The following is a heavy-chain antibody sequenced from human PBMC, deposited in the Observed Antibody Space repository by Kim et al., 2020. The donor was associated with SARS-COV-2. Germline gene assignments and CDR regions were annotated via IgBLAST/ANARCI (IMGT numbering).Heavy chain of an antibody. Sequence: SETLSLTCAVYGGSFSGYYWSWIRQPPGKGLEWIGEINHSGSTNYNPSLKSRVTISVDTSKNQFSLKLSSVTAADTAVYYCARGRSDLPAALKRVYYYYYYMDVWGKGTTVTVSS. CDR1: GGSFSGYY. D-gene: IGHD2-2*01. J-gene: IGHJ6*03. CDR3: ARGRSDLPAALKRVYYYYYYMDV. V-gene: IGHV4-34*01. CDR2: INHSGST.